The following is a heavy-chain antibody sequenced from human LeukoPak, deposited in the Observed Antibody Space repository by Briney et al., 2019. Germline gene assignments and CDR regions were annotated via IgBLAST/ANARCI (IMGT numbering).Heavy chain of an antibody. Sequence: PGGSLRLSCAASGFTFSGYWMSWVRQAPGEGPEWVTNIKQDGSEKHYVDSVKGRFTIFRDNAKNSLYLLMDSLRAEDTAVYYCARAQTWFGQSSTYYFDYWGQGTLVTVSS. CDR3: ARAQTWFGQSSTYYFDY. CDR1: GFTFSGYW. CDR2: IKQDGSEK. J-gene: IGHJ4*02. D-gene: IGHD3-10*01. V-gene: IGHV3-7*01.